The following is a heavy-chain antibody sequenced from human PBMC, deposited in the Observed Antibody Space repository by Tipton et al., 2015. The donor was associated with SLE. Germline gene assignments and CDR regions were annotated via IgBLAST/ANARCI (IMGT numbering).Heavy chain of an antibody. CDR3: ARQAAGAFDI. CDR2: IYYSGST. D-gene: IGHD6-13*01. V-gene: IGHV4-39*01. Sequence: TLSLTCTVSGGSISSYYWGWIRQPPGKGLEWIGSIYYSGSTYYNPSLKSRVTISVDTSKNQFSLKLSSVTAADTAVYYCARQAAGAFDIWGQGTMVTVSS. J-gene: IGHJ3*02. CDR1: GGSISSYY.